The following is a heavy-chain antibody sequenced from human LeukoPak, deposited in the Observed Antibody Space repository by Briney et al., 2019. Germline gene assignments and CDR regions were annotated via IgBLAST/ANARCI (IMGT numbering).Heavy chain of an antibody. CDR2: IFWNDDK. D-gene: IGHD6-13*01. V-gene: IGHV2-5*01. J-gene: IGHJ4*02. CDR3: AHRIAPGGTFDY. Sequence: SGPTLVTPPQPLTLTCSFSGFALSSSGVGVGWIRQTPSKALEWLALIFWNDDKLYSPALKSRLTITKDTSKNQVVLTLANMDPVDTATYYCAHRIAPGGTFDYWGQGALVTVSS. CDR1: GFALSSSGVG.